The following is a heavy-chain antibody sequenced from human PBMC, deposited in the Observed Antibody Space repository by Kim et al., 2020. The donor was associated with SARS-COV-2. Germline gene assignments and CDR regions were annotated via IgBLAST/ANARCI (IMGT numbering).Heavy chain of an antibody. J-gene: IGHJ6*02. CDR2: ISYDGSNK. CDR1: GFTFSSYG. D-gene: IGHD2-15*01. Sequence: GGSLRLSCAASGFTFSSYGMHWVRQAPGKGLEWVAVISYDGSNKYYADSGKGRFTISRDNSKNTLYLQMNSLRAEDTAVYYCARDGYCSGGSCYSGGHYYYGMDVWGQGTTVTVSS. V-gene: IGHV3-33*05. CDR3: ARDGYCSGGSCYSGGHYYYGMDV.